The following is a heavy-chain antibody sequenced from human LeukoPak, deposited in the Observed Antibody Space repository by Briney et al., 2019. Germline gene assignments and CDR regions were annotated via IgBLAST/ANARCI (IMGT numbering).Heavy chain of an antibody. CDR2: IKSKTDGGTT. V-gene: IGHV3-15*01. Sequence: GGSLRLSCAASGFTFSNAWMSWVRQAPGKGREWVGRIKSKTDGGTTDYAAPVKGRFTISRDDSKNTLYLQMNSLKTEDTAVYYCTTDTPYYYDSSGYYYYYYMDVWGKGTTVTVSS. CDR1: GFTFSNAW. J-gene: IGHJ6*03. CDR3: TTDTPYYYDSSGYYYYYYMDV. D-gene: IGHD3-22*01.